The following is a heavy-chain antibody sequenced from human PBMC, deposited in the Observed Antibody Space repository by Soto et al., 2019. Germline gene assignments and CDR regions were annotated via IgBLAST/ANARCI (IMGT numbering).Heavy chain of an antibody. D-gene: IGHD3-3*01. Sequence: SETLSLTCTVSGGSVISGSYYFIGIGQPPWNGLEWIGYIYYSGSTNYNPSLKSRVTISVDTSKNQFSLKLSSVTAADTAVYYCARADYDFWSGYSTYGMDVWGQGTTVTVSS. CDR1: GGSVISGSYY. V-gene: IGHV4-61*01. CDR2: IYYSGST. J-gene: IGHJ6*02. CDR3: ARADYDFWSGYSTYGMDV.